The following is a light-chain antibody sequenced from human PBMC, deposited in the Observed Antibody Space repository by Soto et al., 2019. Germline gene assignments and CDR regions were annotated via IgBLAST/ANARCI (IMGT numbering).Light chain of an antibody. J-gene: IGLJ2*01. CDR2: DVS. CDR1: SSDVGGYNY. V-gene: IGLV2-14*03. CDR3: SSYTSSSTSVV. Sequence: QSALTQPASVSGSPGQSITISCTGISSDVGGYNYVSWYQQHPGKAPKLIIYDVSNRPSGVSNRFSGSKSGNTASLTISGLQTEDEGDYYCSSYTSSSTSVVFGGGTKLTVL.